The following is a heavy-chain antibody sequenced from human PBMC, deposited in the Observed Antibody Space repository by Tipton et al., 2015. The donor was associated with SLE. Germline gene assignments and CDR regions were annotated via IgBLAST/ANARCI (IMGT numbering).Heavy chain of an antibody. Sequence: LSLTCTVSGGSISSFYWSWIRQPPGKGLEWIGYIYYSGSTNYNPSLKSRVTISVDTSKNQISLKLKSLTPADTAVYYCARGGHAYGFEAFDVWGQWTMVTVSS. CDR1: GGSISSFY. CDR3: ARGGHAYGFEAFDV. CDR2: IYYSGST. V-gene: IGHV4-59*01. J-gene: IGHJ3*01. D-gene: IGHD5-12*01.